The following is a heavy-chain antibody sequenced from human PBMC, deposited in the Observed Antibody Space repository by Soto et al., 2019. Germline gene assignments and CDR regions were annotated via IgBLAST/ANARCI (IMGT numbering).Heavy chain of an antibody. J-gene: IGHJ4*02. Sequence: QVQLVESGGGVVQPGRSLRLSCAASGFTFSSYGMHWVRQAPGKGLEWVAVIWYDGSKNYYADSVKGRFTISRDNSKNTLYLQMNSLRAEATAVYYCARECFLRVRCNCFDSWGQVTLVTVAS. V-gene: IGHV3-33*01. CDR3: ARECFLRVRCNCFDS. CDR2: IWYDGSKN. D-gene: IGHD5-12*01. CDR1: GFTFSSYG.